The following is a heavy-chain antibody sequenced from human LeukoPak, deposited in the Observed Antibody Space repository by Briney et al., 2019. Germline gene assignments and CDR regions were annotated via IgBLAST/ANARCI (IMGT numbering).Heavy chain of an antibody. CDR1: GGTFSSYA. J-gene: IGHJ6*04. D-gene: IGHD1-7*01. CDR2: IIPIFGTA. V-gene: IGHV1-69*05. Sequence: ASVKVSCKASGGTFSSYAISWVRQAPGQGLEWMGGIIPIFGTANYAQKFQGRVTITTDESTSTAYMELSSLRSEDTAVYYCARVDWNYESKMDVWGKGTTVTDSS. CDR3: ARVDWNYESKMDV.